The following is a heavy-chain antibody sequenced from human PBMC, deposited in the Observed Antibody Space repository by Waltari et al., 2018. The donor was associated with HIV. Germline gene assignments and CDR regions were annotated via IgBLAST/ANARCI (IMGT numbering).Heavy chain of an antibody. CDR2: INIDGSRI. V-gene: IGHV3-74*01. CDR3: SRDTFGEYDY. Sequence: EVQLVQSGGGLIKPGGSLRLPCAASGFSVSRYWMHWVRQTPGKGLVWVSRINIDGSRIDYADSVRGRFTISRDSAKNTLSLQTNSLTEEDTAVYYCSRDTFGEYDYWGQGTLVTVSS. CDR1: GFSVSRYW. J-gene: IGHJ4*02. D-gene: IGHD3-10*01.